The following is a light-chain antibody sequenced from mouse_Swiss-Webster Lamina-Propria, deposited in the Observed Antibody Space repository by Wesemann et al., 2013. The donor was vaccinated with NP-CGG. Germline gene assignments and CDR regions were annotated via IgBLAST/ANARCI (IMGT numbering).Light chain of an antibody. CDR1: QNVGTN. V-gene: IGKV6-15*01. J-gene: IGKJ4*01. CDR2: SAS. CDR3: QQYSSYPFT. Sequence: DIVMTQSQKFMSTSVGDRVSVTCKASQNVGTNVAWYQQKPGQSPKALIYSASYRHTGVPDRFTGSGSGTDFTLTISNVQSEDLADYFCQQYSSYPFTFGSGTKLEIK.